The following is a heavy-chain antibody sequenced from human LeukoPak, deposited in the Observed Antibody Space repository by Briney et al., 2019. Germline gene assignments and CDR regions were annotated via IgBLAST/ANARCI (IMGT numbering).Heavy chain of an antibody. Sequence: ASVKVSCKGSGYTLTELSMHWVRQAPGKGLELMGGFDPEDGETIHAQNFQGRVTMTEDTSTDTAYMELSSLRSEDTAVYYCAISSSAAGSDAFDIWGQGTMVTVSS. CDR2: FDPEDGET. V-gene: IGHV1-24*01. J-gene: IGHJ3*02. CDR1: GYTLTELS. CDR3: AISSSAAGSDAFDI. D-gene: IGHD3-10*01.